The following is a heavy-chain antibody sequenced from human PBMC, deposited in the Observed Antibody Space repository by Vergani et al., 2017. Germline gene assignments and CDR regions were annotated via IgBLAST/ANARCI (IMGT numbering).Heavy chain of an antibody. CDR3: AKDLGTSSGGGWFDP. J-gene: IGHJ5*02. CDR2: IYSGDET. V-gene: IGHV3-66*02. D-gene: IGHD6-6*01. Sequence: ELQLVESGGCLVQPGGFLRLSCAASGSTVSGNYMTWVRQAPGKGLEWVSHIYSGDETYYADSVKGRVTISRDTSKNTLHLQINNLRVEDTAVYYCAKDLGTSSGGGWFDPWGQGTLVTVSS. CDR1: GSTVSGNY.